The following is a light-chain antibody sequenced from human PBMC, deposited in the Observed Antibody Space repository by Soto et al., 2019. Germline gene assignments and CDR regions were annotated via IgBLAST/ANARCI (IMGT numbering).Light chain of an antibody. V-gene: IGKV2-28*01. CDR3: MQALQRLT. CDR2: LGS. J-gene: IGKJ1*01. CDR1: QSLLYTNGYNY. Sequence: DIVMTQSPLSLPVTPGEPASISCRSSQSLLYTNGYNYLDWYLQKPGQSPQLLIYLGSNRASGVPDRFSGSGSGKDFTLKISSVEADDVGVYYGMQALQRLTFGQGTKVEIK.